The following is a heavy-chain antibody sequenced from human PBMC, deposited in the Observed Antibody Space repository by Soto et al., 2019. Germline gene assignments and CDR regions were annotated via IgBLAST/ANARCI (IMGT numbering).Heavy chain of an antibody. D-gene: IGHD6-13*01. CDR1: GYTFTSYG. J-gene: IGHJ5*02. Sequence: RASVKVSCKASGYTFTSYGISWVRQAPGQGLEWMGWISAYNGNTNYAQKLQGRVTMTTDTSTSTAYMELRSLRSDDTAVHYCARAGIAAAGRGSGYNWFDPWGQGTLVTVSS. V-gene: IGHV1-18*01. CDR3: ARAGIAAAGRGSGYNWFDP. CDR2: ISAYNGNT.